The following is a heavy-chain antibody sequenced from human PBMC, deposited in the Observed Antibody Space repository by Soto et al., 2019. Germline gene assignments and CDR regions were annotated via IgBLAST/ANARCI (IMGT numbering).Heavy chain of an antibody. CDR3: ARGGYRTLAWFDP. Sequence: QVQVQESGPGLVKPSETLSLTCTVSGGSISNYYWSWIRQSPGKGLEWIANIYHSGTTNYNLSLKGRVSISIDSSKNQGSLRLKSVTAADTAVYYCARGGYRTLAWFDPWGQGTLVTVSS. CDR2: IYHSGTT. D-gene: IGHD5-18*01. J-gene: IGHJ5*02. CDR1: GGSISNYY. V-gene: IGHV4-59*01.